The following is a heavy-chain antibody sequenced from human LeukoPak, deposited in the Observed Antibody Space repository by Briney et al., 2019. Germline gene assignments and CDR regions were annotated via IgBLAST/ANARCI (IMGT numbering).Heavy chain of an antibody. CDR1: GYTFTGYY. CDR3: ATLESSESLFDY. D-gene: IGHD3-10*01. CDR2: INPNSGNT. V-gene: IGHV1-8*02. J-gene: IGHJ4*02. Sequence: ASVKVSCKASGYTFTGYYMHWVRQAPGQGLEWMGRINPNSGNTGYAQKFQGRVTMTRNTFISTAYMELSSLRSEDTAVYYCATLESSESLFDYWGQGTLVTVSS.